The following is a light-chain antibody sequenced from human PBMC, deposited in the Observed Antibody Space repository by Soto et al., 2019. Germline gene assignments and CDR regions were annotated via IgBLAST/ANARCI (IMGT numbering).Light chain of an antibody. V-gene: IGKV1D-12*01. J-gene: IGKJ2*01. CDR3: QQSNSFPYT. CDR1: QGINSW. CDR2: AAS. Sequence: DIQMTQSPSSVSTSVGDRVTITCRASQGINSWLAWYQQKPGKAPNLLIYAASNLQSGVPSRFSGSGSGTDFTLTISSLQPEDFATYYCQQSNSFPYTFGQGTKLEI.